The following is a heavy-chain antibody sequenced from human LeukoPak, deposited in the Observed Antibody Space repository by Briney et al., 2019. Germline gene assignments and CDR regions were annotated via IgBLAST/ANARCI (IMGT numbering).Heavy chain of an antibody. CDR1: GFTFSSYS. J-gene: IGHJ4*02. CDR3: AREQEGGEYSSSSVDY. CDR2: ISSSSSYI. V-gene: IGHV3-21*01. Sequence: GGSLRLPCAASGFTFSSYSMNWVRQAPGKGLEWVSSISSSSSYIYYADSVKGRFTISRDNSKNTLYLQMNSLRAEDTAVYYCAREQEGGEYSSSSVDYWGQGTLVTVSS. D-gene: IGHD6-6*01.